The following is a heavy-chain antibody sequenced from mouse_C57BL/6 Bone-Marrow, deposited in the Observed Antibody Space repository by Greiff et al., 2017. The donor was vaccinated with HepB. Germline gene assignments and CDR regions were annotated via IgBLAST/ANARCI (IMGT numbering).Heavy chain of an antibody. D-gene: IGHD1-1*01. CDR3: ASRGDGTAMDY. J-gene: IGHJ4*01. CDR2: IYPGGGYT. CDR1: GYTFTNYW. Sequence: QVQLKQSGAELVRPGTSVKMSCKASGYTFTNYWIGWAKQRPGHGLEWIGEIYPGGGYTNYKQKFKGKATLTADKSSSTAYMQFSSRTSEDSAVYYCASRGDGTAMDYWGQGTSVTVSS. V-gene: IGHV1-63*01.